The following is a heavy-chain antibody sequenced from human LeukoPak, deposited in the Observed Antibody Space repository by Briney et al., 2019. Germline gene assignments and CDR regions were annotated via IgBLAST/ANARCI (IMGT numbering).Heavy chain of an antibody. CDR1: GGSISSGDYY. J-gene: IGHJ4*02. V-gene: IGHV4-30-4*01. CDR3: ARETGLYYFDY. D-gene: IGHD1-14*01. CDR2: IYYSGST. Sequence: PSETLSLTCTVSGGSISSGDYYWNWIRQPPGKGLEWIGHIYYSGSTYYNPPLKSRVTISVDTSKNQFSLKLSSVTAADTAVYFCARETGLYYFDYWGQGTRVTVSS.